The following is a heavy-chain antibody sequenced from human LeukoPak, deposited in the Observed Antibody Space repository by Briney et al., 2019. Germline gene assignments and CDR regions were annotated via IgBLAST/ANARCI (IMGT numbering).Heavy chain of an antibody. CDR1: GFTFSSYG. CDR2: ISYDGSNK. V-gene: IGHV3-30*03. D-gene: IGHD5-12*01. CDR3: ARFRATITYGASDY. Sequence: GRSLRLSCAASGFTFSSYGMHWVRQAPGKGLEWVAVISYDGSNKYYADSVKGRFTISRDNSKNTLYLQMNSLRAEDTAVYYCARFRATITYGASDYWGQGTLVTVSS. J-gene: IGHJ4*02.